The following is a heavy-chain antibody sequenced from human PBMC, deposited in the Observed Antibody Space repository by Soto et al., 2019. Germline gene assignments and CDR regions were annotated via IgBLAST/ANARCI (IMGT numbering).Heavy chain of an antibody. J-gene: IGHJ4*02. D-gene: IGHD1-26*01. CDR3: AGDLIEGATPPYYIDY. V-gene: IGHV1-18*01. CDR2: ISADNGNT. Sequence: QVQLVQSGAEVKKAGASVKVSCKASGYTFTSYGISWVRQAPGQGHEWMGWISADNGNTNYAQKLKGRVTMTTDTSTSTAYMELRRLRSDDTAGYYCAGDLIEGATPPYYIDYWGQGAMVTVSS. CDR1: GYTFTSYG.